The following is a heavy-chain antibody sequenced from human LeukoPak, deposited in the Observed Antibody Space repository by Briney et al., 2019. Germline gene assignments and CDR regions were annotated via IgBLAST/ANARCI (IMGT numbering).Heavy chain of an antibody. CDR2: FYYSGST. J-gene: IGHJ4*02. D-gene: IGHD6-19*01. CDR1: GGSISGYY. Sequence: PSETLSLTCTVSGGSISGYYWSWIRQPPGKGLERIGYFYYSGSTSYNPSLKSRVSISVDTSKNQFSLKLTSVTAADTAVYYCARVGYTSGWRFDYWGQGTLVTVSS. CDR3: ARVGYTSGWRFDY. V-gene: IGHV4-59*01.